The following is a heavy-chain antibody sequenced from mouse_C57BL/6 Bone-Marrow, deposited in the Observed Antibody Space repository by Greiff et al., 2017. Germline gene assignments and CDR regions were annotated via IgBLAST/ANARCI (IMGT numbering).Heavy chain of an antibody. D-gene: IGHD2-5*01. Sequence: EVQLQESGAELVKPGASVKLSCTASGFNIKDYYMHWVKQRTEQGLEWIGRIDPEDGETKYAPKFQGKATITADTSSNTAYLQLSSLTSEDTAVYYCAPPTIVTTEDWYFDVWGTGTTVTVSS. CDR1: GFNIKDYY. CDR3: APPTIVTTEDWYFDV. V-gene: IGHV14-2*01. CDR2: IDPEDGET. J-gene: IGHJ1*03.